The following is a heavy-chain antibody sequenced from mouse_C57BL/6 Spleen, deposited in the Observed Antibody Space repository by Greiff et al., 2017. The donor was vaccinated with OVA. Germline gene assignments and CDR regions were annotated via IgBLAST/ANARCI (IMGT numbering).Heavy chain of an antibody. D-gene: IGHD2-1*01. CDR3: ARKGDGNYGWYFDV. CDR2: IYPGSGNT. V-gene: IGHV1-66*01. Sequence: QVHVKQSGPELVKPGASVKISCKASGYSFTSYYIHWVKQRPGQGLEWIGWIYPGSGNTKYNEKFKGKATLTADTSSSTAYMQLSSLTSEDSAVYYCARKGDGNYGWYFDVWGTGTTVTVSS. J-gene: IGHJ1*03. CDR1: GYSFTSYY.